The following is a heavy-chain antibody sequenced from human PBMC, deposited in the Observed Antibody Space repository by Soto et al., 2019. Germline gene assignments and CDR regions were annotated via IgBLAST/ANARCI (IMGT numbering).Heavy chain of an antibody. CDR1: GFTFSSYS. V-gene: IGHV3-21*01. J-gene: IGHJ6*02. CDR2: ISSSSSYI. D-gene: IGHD6-13*01. CDR3: ARDYSSRQLKIYYYYYYGMDV. Sequence: GGSLRLSCAASGFTFSSYSMNWVRQAPGKGLERVSSISSSSSYIYYADSVKGRFTISRDNAKNSLYLQMNSLRAEDTAVYYCARDYSSRQLKIYYYYYYGMDVWGQETTVTVSS.